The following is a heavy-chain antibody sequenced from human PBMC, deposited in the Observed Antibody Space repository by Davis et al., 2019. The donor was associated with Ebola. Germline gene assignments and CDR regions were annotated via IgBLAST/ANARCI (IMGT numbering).Heavy chain of an antibody. CDR3: ARGLAIFGVVTRDY. CDR1: RYTFTSYD. CDR2: INPNSGNT. J-gene: IGHJ4*02. V-gene: IGHV1-8*01. Sequence: SVPVSCKASRYTFTSYDINWVRQATGQGLEWMGWINPNSGNTGYAQKFQGRVTMTRNTSISTAYMELSSLRSEDTAVYYCARGLAIFGVVTRDYWGQGTLVTVSS. D-gene: IGHD3-3*01.